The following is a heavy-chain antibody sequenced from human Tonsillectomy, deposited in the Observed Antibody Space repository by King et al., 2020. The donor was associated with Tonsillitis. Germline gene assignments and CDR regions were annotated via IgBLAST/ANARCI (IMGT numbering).Heavy chain of an antibody. CDR1: GYTFTSYG. CDR3: ARRTPRVYYYDSSGYYYFFDY. J-gene: IGHJ4*02. D-gene: IGHD3-22*01. Sequence: VQLVESGAEVKKPGASVKASCKASGYTFTSYGISWVRQAPGQGLEWMGWISAYNGNTNYAQKLQGRVTMTTDTSTSTAYMELRSLRSDDTAVYYCARRTPRVYYYDSSGYYYFFDYWGQGTLVTVSS. V-gene: IGHV1-18*04. CDR2: ISAYNGNT.